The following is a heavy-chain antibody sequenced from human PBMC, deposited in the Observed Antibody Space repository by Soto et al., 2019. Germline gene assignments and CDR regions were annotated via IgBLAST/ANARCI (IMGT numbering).Heavy chain of an antibody. J-gene: IGHJ4*02. D-gene: IGHD5-12*01. CDR3: ATHKDIVATILYY. Sequence: SVKVSCKASGGTFSSYAISWVRQAPGQGLEWMGGIIPIFGTANYAQKFQGRVTITADEPTSTAYMELSSLRSEDTAVYYCATHKDIVATILYYWGQGTLVTVS. V-gene: IGHV1-69*13. CDR2: IIPIFGTA. CDR1: GGTFSSYA.